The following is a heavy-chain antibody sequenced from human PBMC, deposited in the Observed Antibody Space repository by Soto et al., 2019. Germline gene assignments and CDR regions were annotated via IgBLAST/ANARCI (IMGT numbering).Heavy chain of an antibody. V-gene: IGHV4-39*01. Sequence: PSETLSLTCAVSGDSFSSGSCYWGWIRQPPGKGLEWIGSIFHSGSTYYNPSLKSRVTISVDTSKNQFSLKLSSVTAADTAVYYCARHILRQSSSIWYNLYYFDSWGQGTLVTVS. J-gene: IGHJ4*02. D-gene: IGHD6-13*01. CDR1: GDSFSSGSCY. CDR2: IFHSGST. CDR3: ARHILRQSSSIWYNLYYFDS.